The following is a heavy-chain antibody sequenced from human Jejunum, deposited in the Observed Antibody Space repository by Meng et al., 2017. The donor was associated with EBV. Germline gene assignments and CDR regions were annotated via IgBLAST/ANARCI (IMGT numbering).Heavy chain of an antibody. Sequence: QVQLQESGPRLVNPSETLLPTCTGSGVSMSNFYWSWCRQPPGKGLEWIGYIYYSVSTNYNPSLKSRVTISVDTSKNQFSLSLSSVTAADTAVYYCARGGGRPEYWGQGILVTVSS. J-gene: IGHJ4*02. CDR1: GVSMSNFY. CDR3: ARGGGRPEY. CDR2: IYYSVST. D-gene: IGHD3-10*01. V-gene: IGHV4-59*01.